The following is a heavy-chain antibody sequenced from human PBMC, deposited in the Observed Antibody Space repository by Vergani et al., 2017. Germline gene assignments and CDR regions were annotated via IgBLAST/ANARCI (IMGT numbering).Heavy chain of an antibody. D-gene: IGHD3-16*01. J-gene: IGHJ4*02. Sequence: QVQLVQSGAEVKKPGSSVKVSCKASGGTFSSYTISWVRQAPGQGLEWMGRIIPILGIANYAQKFQGRVTITADKSTSTAYMELSSLRSEDTAVYYCAREGDHTRGFDYWGQGTLVTVSS. CDR1: GGTFSSYT. CDR3: AREGDHTRGFDY. CDR2: IIPILGIA. V-gene: IGHV1-69*08.